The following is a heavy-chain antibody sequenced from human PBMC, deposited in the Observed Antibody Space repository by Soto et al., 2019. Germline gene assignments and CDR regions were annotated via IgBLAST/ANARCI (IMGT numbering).Heavy chain of an antibody. D-gene: IGHD1-7*01. CDR3: ARDLLELGRGGPTTYGMDV. J-gene: IGHJ6*02. Sequence: SVKVSCKASGGTFSSYAISWVRQAPGQGLEWMGGIIPIFGTANYAQKFQGRVTITADESTSTAYMELSSLRSEDTAVYYCARDLLELGRGGPTTYGMDVWGQGTTVTVSS. CDR2: IIPIFGTA. CDR1: GGTFSSYA. V-gene: IGHV1-69*13.